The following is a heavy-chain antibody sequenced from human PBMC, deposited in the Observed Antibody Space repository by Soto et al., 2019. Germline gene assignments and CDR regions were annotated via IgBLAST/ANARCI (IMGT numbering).Heavy chain of an antibody. CDR1: GGSISSSSYY. D-gene: IGHD3-3*02. CDR3: ARDLSPDPLAFHYYGMDV. J-gene: IGHJ6*02. Sequence: SETLSLTCTVSGGSISSSSYYWGWIRQPPGKGLEWIGSTYYSGSTYYNPSLKSRVTISVDTSKNQFSLKLSSVTAEDTAVYYCARDLSPDPLAFHYYGMDVWGQGTTVTVSS. V-gene: IGHV4-39*02. CDR2: TYYSGST.